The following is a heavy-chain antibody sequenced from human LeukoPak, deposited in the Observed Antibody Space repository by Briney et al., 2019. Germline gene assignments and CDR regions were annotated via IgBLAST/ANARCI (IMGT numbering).Heavy chain of an antibody. CDR1: GYIFAHNG. J-gene: IGHJ6*02. CDR2: ISAYNGDT. D-gene: IGHD2-15*01. Sequence: GASVKVSCKTSGYIFAHNGISWVRQAPGQGPEWMGWISAYNGDTNYAQNFQGRVTMTRDTSTSTVYMELRSPRSDDTAVYYCARRYCSGGSCYFHYYGMDVWGQGTTVTVSS. V-gene: IGHV1-18*01. CDR3: ARRYCSGGSCYFHYYGMDV.